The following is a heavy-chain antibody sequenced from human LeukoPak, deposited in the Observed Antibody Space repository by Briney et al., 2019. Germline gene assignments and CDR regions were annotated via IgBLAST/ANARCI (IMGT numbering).Heavy chain of an antibody. D-gene: IGHD3-10*01. Sequence: PGRSLRLSCAASGFTFSTYAVHWVRQAPGKGLDWVAVISYDERNTYYADSVKGRFTISRDNSKNTLYLQMNSLRPEDTAVYYCPRGEVIRGVIITLGAFDIWGQGTMVTVSS. J-gene: IGHJ3*02. V-gene: IGHV3-30*01. CDR1: GFTFSTYA. CDR2: ISYDERNT. CDR3: PRGEVIRGVIITLGAFDI.